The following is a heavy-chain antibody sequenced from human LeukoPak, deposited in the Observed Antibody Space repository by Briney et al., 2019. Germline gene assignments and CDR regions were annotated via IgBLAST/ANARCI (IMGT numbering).Heavy chain of an antibody. CDR3: ARLRTGYYHYGMDV. V-gene: IGHV1-69*04. J-gene: IGHJ6*02. Sequence: GASVKVSCKASGGTFSSYAISSVRQAPGQGLEWMGRIIPILGIANYAQKFQGRVTITADKSTSTAYMELSSLRSEDTAVYYCARLRTGYYHYGMDVWGQGTTVTVSS. CDR1: GGTFSSYA. CDR2: IIPILGIA. D-gene: IGHD5-12*01.